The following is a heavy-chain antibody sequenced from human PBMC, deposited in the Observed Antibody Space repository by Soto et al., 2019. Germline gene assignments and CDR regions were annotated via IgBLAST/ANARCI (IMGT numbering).Heavy chain of an antibody. V-gene: IGHV4-61*01. CDR3: ARDGYDGSGSPYPAY. J-gene: IGHJ4*02. CDR1: GGSISSSSYS. CDR2: IYFSGNT. Sequence: SETLSLTCTVSGGSISSSSYSWSWIRQHPGKGLEWIGYIYFSGNTDYNPSLKSRVTISVDTSKRQFSLRLTSVTAADTAVYYCARDGYDGSGSPYPAYWGPGTQVTVSS. D-gene: IGHD3-10*01.